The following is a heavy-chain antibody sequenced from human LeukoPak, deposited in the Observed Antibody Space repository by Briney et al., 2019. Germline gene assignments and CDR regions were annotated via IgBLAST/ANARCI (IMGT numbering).Heavy chain of an antibody. CDR2: IYTSGST. V-gene: IGHV4-4*07. CDR1: GGSISNYY. CDR3: ARDSDYDILTGYAYYYYMDV. J-gene: IGHJ6*03. Sequence: SETLSLTCTVSGGSISNYYWSWIRQPAGKGLEWIGRIYTSGSTNYNPSLKSRVTMSVDTSKNQFYLKLSTVTAADTAVYYCARDSDYDILTGYAYYYYMDVWGKGTTVTVSS. D-gene: IGHD3-9*01.